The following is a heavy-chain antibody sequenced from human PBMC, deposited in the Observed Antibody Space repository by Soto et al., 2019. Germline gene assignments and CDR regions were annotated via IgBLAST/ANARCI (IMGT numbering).Heavy chain of an antibody. J-gene: IGHJ5*02. CDR3: ASQAEGHWFDP. CDR2: IYYSGST. CDR1: GCSISSYY. V-gene: IGHV4-59*08. Sequence: SETLSLTCTVSGCSISSYYWSWIRQPPGKGLEWIGYIYYSGSTNYNPPLKSRVTISVDTSKNQFSLKLSSVTAADTAVYYCASQAEGHWFDPWGQGTLVTVSS.